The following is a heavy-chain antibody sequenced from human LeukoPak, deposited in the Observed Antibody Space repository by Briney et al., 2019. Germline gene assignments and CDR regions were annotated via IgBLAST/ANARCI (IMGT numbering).Heavy chain of an antibody. CDR3: AREGYVAFDY. J-gene: IGHJ4*02. Sequence: PGGSLRLSCAASGFSFSSYAIHWVRQAPGKGLEWMAVISYDGSNKYYADSVKGRFTISRDNSKNTLYLQMNSLRAEDTAVYYCAREGYVAFDYWGQGTLVTVSS. V-gene: IGHV3-30-3*01. CDR2: ISYDGSNK. D-gene: IGHD3-16*01. CDR1: GFSFSSYA.